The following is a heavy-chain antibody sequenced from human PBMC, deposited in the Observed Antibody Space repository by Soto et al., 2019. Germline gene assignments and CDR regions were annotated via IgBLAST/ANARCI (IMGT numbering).Heavy chain of an antibody. CDR1: GLPFNRNG. J-gene: IGHJ6*02. CDR2: SWYDGSKE. Sequence: TGGSLRLSCAASGLPFNRNGMHWVRQAPGKGLEWVAVSWYDGSKEYYSDSVKGRFTISRDNSKNMLYLQMNSVRVEDTAVYFRATDRSAGNYFYYGMDVWGQGTTVTVSS. D-gene: IGHD1-1*01. V-gene: IGHV3-33*03. CDR3: ATDRSAGNYFYYGMDV.